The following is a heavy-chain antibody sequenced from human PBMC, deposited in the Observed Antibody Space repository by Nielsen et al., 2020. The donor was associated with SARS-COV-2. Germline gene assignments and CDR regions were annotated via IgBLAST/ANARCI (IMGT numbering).Heavy chain of an antibody. J-gene: IGHJ6*02. CDR3: ARYEYYYDSSGQPATIYGMDV. V-gene: IGHV4-31*03. D-gene: IGHD3-22*01. CDR1: GGSISSGGYY. Sequence: SETLSLTCTVSGGSISSGGYYWTWIRQHPGKGLECIGYIYYSGSTYYNPSLTSRVTISVDTSKNQFSLKLSSVTAADTAVYYCARYEYYYDSSGQPATIYGMDVWGQGTTVTVSS. CDR2: IYYSGST.